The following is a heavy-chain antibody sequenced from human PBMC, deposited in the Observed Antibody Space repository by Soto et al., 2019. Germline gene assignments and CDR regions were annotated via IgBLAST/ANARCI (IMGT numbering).Heavy chain of an antibody. J-gene: IGHJ4*02. CDR2: INHSGST. V-gene: IGHV4-34*01. Sequence: PSETLSLTCAFSGGSFSGHFWNWIRQPPGKGLEWIGEINHSGSTNYNPSLKSRVTISVDTSKNQFSLRLSSVTAADTAVYYCAGWAVGIMIFGVPKDYWGQGALVTVSS. CDR1: GGSFSGHF. D-gene: IGHD3-3*01. CDR3: AGWAVGIMIFGVPKDY.